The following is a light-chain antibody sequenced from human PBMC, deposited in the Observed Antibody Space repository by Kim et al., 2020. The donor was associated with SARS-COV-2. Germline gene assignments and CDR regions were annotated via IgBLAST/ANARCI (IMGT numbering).Light chain of an antibody. CDR1: QSVLYSSNNKNY. Sequence: ATINCKSSQSVLYSSNNKNYLAWYQQKPGQPPKLLIYWASTRESGVPDRFSGSGSGTDFTLTISSLQAEDAAVYYCQQYYSTPFTFGPGTKVDIK. CDR2: WAS. CDR3: QQYYSTPFT. J-gene: IGKJ3*01. V-gene: IGKV4-1*01.